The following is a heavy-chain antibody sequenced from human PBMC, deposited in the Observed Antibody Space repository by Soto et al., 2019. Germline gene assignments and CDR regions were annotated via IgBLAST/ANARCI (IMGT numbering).Heavy chain of an antibody. CDR3: ARSNGDYGRLGY. J-gene: IGHJ4*02. CDR1: GYTFTSND. CDR2: MNPNSGHT. V-gene: IGHV1-8*01. D-gene: IGHD4-17*01. Sequence: QVQLVQSGAEVKKPGASVKVSCKASGYTFTSNDINWVRQATGQGLEWMGWMNPNSGHTDDAQKIRGRVTMPRDTYIGTGYMELRSLTSEDTAVYYCARSNGDYGRLGYWCLGSLVTVSS.